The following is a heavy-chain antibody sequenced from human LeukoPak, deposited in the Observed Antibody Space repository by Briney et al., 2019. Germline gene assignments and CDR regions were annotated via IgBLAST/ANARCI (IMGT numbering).Heavy chain of an antibody. CDR3: AREYYGSSGYYNDY. Sequence: SETLSLTCSVSGGSISSYYWSWIRQPPGKGLEWIGYIYYSGRTSYNPSLKSRVTISVDRSKNQFSLNLSSVTAADTAVYYCAREYYGSSGYYNDYWGQGALVTVSS. CDR2: IYYSGRT. V-gene: IGHV4-59*01. CDR1: GGSISSYY. D-gene: IGHD3-22*01. J-gene: IGHJ4*02.